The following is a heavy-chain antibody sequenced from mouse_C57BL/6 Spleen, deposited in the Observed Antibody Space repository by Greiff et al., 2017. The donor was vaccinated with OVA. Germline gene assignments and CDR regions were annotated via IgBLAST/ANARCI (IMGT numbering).Heavy chain of an antibody. D-gene: IGHD1-1*01. J-gene: IGHJ2*01. Sequence: QVHVKQSGAELVRPGTSVKMSCKASGYTFTNYWIGWAKQRPGHGLEWIGDIYPGGGYTNYNEKFKGKATLTADKSSSTAYMQFSSLTSEDSAIYYCARWGSYYGSPDYFDYWGQGTTLTVSS. V-gene: IGHV1-63*01. CDR1: GYTFTNYW. CDR2: IYPGGGYT. CDR3: ARWGSYYGSPDYFDY.